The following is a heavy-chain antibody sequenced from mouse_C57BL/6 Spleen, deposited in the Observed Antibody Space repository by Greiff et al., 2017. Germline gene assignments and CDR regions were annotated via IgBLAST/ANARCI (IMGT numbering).Heavy chain of an antibody. CDR3: ARPGRYWYFDV. D-gene: IGHD1-1*01. Sequence: QVQLQQPGAELVRPGSSVKLSCKASGYTFTSYWMDWVKQRPGQGLEWIGNIYPSDSETHYNQKFKDKATLTVDKSSSTAYMQLSSLTSEDSAVYYCARPGRYWYFDVWGTGTTVTVSS. J-gene: IGHJ1*03. V-gene: IGHV1-61*01. CDR2: IYPSDSET. CDR1: GYTFTSYW.